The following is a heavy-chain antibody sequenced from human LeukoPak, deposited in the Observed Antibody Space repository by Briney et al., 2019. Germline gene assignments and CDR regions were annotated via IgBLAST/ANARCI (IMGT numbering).Heavy chain of an antibody. CDR1: GFTFDDYA. V-gene: IGHV3-9*01. Sequence: PGRSLRLSCAASGFTFDDYAMHWVRQAPGKGLEWVSGISWNSGSIGYADSVKGRFTISRDNAKNSLYLQMNSLRAEDTALYYCAKDRATVTTGFDYWGQGTLVTVSS. D-gene: IGHD4-17*01. CDR3: AKDRATVTTGFDY. CDR2: ISWNSGSI. J-gene: IGHJ4*02.